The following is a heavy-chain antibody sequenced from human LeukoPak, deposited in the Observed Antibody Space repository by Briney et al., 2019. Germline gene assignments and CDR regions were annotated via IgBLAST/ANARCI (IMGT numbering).Heavy chain of an antibody. Sequence: GGSLRLSCAASGFTFSSSTMNWVRQAPGKGLEWVSVIYSGGSTYYADSVKGRFTISRHNSKNTLYPQMNSLRAEDTAVYYCASAGYSSGWYPYYFDYWGQGTLVTVSS. V-gene: IGHV3-53*04. CDR2: IYSGGST. CDR1: GFTFSSST. J-gene: IGHJ4*02. CDR3: ASAGYSSGWYPYYFDY. D-gene: IGHD6-19*01.